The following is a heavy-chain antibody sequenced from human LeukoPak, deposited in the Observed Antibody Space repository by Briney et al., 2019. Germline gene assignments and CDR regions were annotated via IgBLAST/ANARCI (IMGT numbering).Heavy chain of an antibody. Sequence: GGSLRLSCAASGFTFSSYAMHWVRQAPGKGLEWVAVISYDGSNKYYADSVKGRFTISRDNSKNTLYLQMNSLRDEDTAVYYCARGEWELLRGYDYWGQGTLVTVSS. CDR2: ISYDGSNK. CDR3: ARGEWELLRGYDY. V-gene: IGHV3-30-3*01. CDR1: GFTFSSYA. D-gene: IGHD1-26*01. J-gene: IGHJ4*02.